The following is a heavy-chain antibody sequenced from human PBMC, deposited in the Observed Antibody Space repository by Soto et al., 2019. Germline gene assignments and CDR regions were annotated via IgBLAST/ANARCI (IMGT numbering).Heavy chain of an antibody. CDR2: ISHSGTV. V-gene: IGHV4-4*02. CDR3: ARDYVGFDY. D-gene: IGHD3-10*02. J-gene: IGHJ4*02. Sequence: SETLSLTCDVSSVSITSSNWWTWVRQPPGKGLEWLGKISHSGTVNYNATLRSRVTISVDKPKNQLSLKLMSVTAADTAVYYCARDYVGFDYWGPGILVTVSS. CDR1: SVSITSSNW.